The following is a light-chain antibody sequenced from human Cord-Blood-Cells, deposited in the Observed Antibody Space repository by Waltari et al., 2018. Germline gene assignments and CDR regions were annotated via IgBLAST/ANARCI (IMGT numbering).Light chain of an antibody. CDR1: SSDVGRYNL. Sequence: QSALTQPASVSGSPGQSITIPCTGTSSDVGRYNLVSWYQPHPGKAPKLMIYEGSKPPSGVSNRFSGSKSGNTASLTISGLQAEDEADYYCCSYAGSSTYVFGTGTKVTVL. CDR2: EGS. CDR3: CSYAGSSTYV. V-gene: IGLV2-23*01. J-gene: IGLJ1*01.